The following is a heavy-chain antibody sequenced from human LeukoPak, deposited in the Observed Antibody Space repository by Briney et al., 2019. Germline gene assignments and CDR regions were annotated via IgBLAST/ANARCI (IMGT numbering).Heavy chain of an antibody. J-gene: IGHJ4*02. V-gene: IGHV4-59*08. CDR3: AIHSDYYDSSGYYGGSFDY. CDR1: GGSISSYY. Sequence: SETLSLTCTVSGGSISSYYWSWIRQPPGKGLEWIGYIYYSGSTNYNPSLKSRVTISVDTSKNQFSLKLSSVTAADTTVYDSAIHSDYYDSSGYYGGSFDYWGQGTLVTVSS. D-gene: IGHD3-22*01. CDR2: IYYSGST.